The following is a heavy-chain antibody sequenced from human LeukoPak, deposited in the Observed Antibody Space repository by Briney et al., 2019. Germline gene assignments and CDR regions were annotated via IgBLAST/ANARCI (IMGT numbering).Heavy chain of an antibody. CDR2: IDYSGST. J-gene: IGHJ4*02. CDR1: GDSSSNSIYY. Sequence: SETLSLTCTVSGDSSSNSIYYWGWIRQPPGKGLEWIGSIDYSGSTYYNPSLKSRATISIDTSKNQFSLKLSSVAAADTAVYYCAREYTLYRSGWFLDYWGQGTVVTVSS. CDR3: AREYTLYRSGWFLDY. D-gene: IGHD6-19*01. V-gene: IGHV4-39*07.